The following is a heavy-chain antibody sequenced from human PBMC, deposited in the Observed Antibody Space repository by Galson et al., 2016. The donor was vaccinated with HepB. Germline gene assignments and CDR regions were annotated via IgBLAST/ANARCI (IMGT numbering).Heavy chain of an antibody. D-gene: IGHD5-18*01. CDR2: IGGGEVYT. CDR3: TRDRGGLVDTGAVDF. V-gene: IGHV3-23*01. Sequence: SLRLSCAASNPNFRYHAMHWVRQAPRKGLEWVSGIGGGEVYTRYADSVKGRFTISRDNSKNTWYLPLNSLRPEDTAVYYCTRDRGGLVDTGAVDFWGQGTLVTVSS. CDR1: NPNFRYHA. J-gene: IGHJ4*02.